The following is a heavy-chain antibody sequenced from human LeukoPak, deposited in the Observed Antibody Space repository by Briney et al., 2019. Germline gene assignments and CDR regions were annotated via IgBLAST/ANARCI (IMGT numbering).Heavy chain of an antibody. J-gene: IGHJ4*02. Sequence: GGSLRLSCAASGFTFDDYAMHWVRQAPGKGLEWVSGISWNSGSIGYADSMKGRFTISRDNAKNSLYLQMNSLRAEDMALYYCAKDLYDILTGAFDYWGQGTLVTVSS. CDR1: GFTFDDYA. V-gene: IGHV3-9*03. CDR3: AKDLYDILTGAFDY. D-gene: IGHD3-9*01. CDR2: ISWNSGSI.